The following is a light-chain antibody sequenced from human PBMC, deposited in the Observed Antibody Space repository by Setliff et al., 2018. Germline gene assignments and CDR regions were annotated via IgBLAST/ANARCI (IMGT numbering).Light chain of an antibody. CDR1: SGDIGGYNY. CDR2: EVN. V-gene: IGLV2-8*01. J-gene: IGLJ1*01. Sequence: TISCTGTSGDIGGYNYVSWYQQHPGKAPKLMIYEVNKRPSGVPDRFSGSKSGNTASLTVSGLQAEDEADYYCSSYAGSRNFYVFGTGTKV. CDR3: SSYAGSRNFYV.